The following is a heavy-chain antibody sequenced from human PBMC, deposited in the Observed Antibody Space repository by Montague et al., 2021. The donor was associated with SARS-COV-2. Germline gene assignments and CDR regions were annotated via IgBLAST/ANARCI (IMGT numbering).Heavy chain of an antibody. CDR3: ARGMIRGVTTPFDY. CDR2: IYYSGTT. V-gene: IGHV4-39*02. D-gene: IGHD3-10*01. J-gene: IGHJ4*02. Sequence: SETLSLTCSVSSGSIISSGYYWGWIRQPPGKELDWIGNIYYSGTTYYTPSLQSRGTISVDTSKNHLSLRLSSVAAADTAVYFCARGMIRGVTTPFDYWGQGSQVTVSS. CDR1: SGSIISSGYY.